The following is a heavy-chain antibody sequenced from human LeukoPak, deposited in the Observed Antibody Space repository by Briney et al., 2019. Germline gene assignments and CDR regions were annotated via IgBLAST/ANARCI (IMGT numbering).Heavy chain of an antibody. CDR3: ARTHPLYYDSSGDAFDI. J-gene: IGHJ3*02. Sequence: PSETLSLTCTVSGGSISSYYWSWIRQPPGKGLEWIGYIYYSGSTNYNPSLKSRVTISVDTSKNQFSLKLSSVTAADTAVYYCARTHPLYYDSSGDAFDIWGQGTMVTVSS. D-gene: IGHD3-22*01. CDR1: GGSISSYY. CDR2: IYYSGST. V-gene: IGHV4-59*08.